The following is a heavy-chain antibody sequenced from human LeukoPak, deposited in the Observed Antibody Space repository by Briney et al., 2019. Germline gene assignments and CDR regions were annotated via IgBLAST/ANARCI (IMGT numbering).Heavy chain of an antibody. Sequence: ASVKVSCKASGYTFTNYDINWVRQATGQGLEWMGWVNPDSGNTGYAQKFQGRVTMTRNTSISTAYMELSSLRAEDTAMYYCARADYDFVWGSYRLPDPWGQGTLVTVSS. J-gene: IGHJ5*02. D-gene: IGHD3-16*02. CDR1: GYTFTNYD. CDR3: ARADYDFVWGSYRLPDP. V-gene: IGHV1-8*01. CDR2: VNPDSGNT.